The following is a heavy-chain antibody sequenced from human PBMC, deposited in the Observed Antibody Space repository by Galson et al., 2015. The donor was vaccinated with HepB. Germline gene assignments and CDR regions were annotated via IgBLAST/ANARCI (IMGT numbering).Heavy chain of an antibody. D-gene: IGHD2-2*01. CDR2: VIPIFGTP. V-gene: IGHV1-69*06. J-gene: IGHJ5*02. Sequence: SVKVSCKASGGTFSSDAISWLRQAPGQGLEWMGGVIPIFGTPNYAQKFQSRVTITADKSTSTAYMQLSSLTFEDTAVYSCARDGRGYCSSTSCYVLDPWGQGTLVTVSS. CDR1: GGTFSSDA. CDR3: ARDGRGYCSSTSCYVLDP.